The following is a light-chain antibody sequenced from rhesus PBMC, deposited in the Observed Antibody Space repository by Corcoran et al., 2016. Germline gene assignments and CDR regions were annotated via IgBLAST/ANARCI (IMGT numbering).Light chain of an antibody. CDR1: QGISSY. Sequence: DIQMSQSPSSLSASVGDRVTITCRASQGISSYLNWYQQKPGKAPKLLIYYANSLASGVPSRFSGSGSGTNFTLTISSLQPEDFATYYCQRGNSNPFTFGPGTKLDIK. CDR3: QRGNSNPFT. CDR2: YAN. J-gene: IGKJ3*01. V-gene: IGKV1-32*02.